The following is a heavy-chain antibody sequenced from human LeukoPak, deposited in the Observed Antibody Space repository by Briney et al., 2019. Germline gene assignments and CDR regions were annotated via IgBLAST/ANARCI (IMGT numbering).Heavy chain of an antibody. CDR3: ARIDSSSWYWIDY. CDR2: MNPNSGNT. CDR1: GYTFTSYD. Sequence: GASVKVSCKASGYTFTSYDINWVRQATGQGLEWMGRMNPNSGNTGYAQKFQGRVTMTRNTSISTAYMELSSLRSEDTAVYYCARIDSSSWYWIDYWGQGTLVTVSS. V-gene: IGHV1-8*01. J-gene: IGHJ4*02. D-gene: IGHD6-13*01.